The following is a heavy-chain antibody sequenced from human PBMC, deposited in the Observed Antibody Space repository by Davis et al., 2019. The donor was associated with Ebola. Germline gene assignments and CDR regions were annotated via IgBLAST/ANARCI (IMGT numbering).Heavy chain of an antibody. Sequence: GGSLRLSCAASGFTFNTYEMNWVRQAPGKGLEWVSSISSSSSYIYYADSLKGRFTISRDNAKNSLYLQMNSLRAEDTAVYYCARSSIAARPGYFYGMDVWGQGTTVTVSS. V-gene: IGHV3-21*01. CDR3: ARSSIAARPGYFYGMDV. CDR1: GFTFNTYE. J-gene: IGHJ6*02. D-gene: IGHD6-6*01. CDR2: ISSSSSYI.